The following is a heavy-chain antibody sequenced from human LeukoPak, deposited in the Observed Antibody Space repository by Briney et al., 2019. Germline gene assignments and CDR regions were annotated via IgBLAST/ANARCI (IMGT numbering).Heavy chain of an antibody. Sequence: GGSLRLSCAAFGFTFSSYAMSWVRQAPGKGLEWVSAISGSGGSTYYADSVKGRFTISRDNAENSLYLQMDSLRAEDTAVYYCARGSGITGAQKFDAFDIWGQGTMVTVSS. CDR1: GFTFSSYA. D-gene: IGHD3-10*01. CDR2: ISGSGGST. V-gene: IGHV3-23*01. CDR3: ARGSGITGAQKFDAFDI. J-gene: IGHJ3*02.